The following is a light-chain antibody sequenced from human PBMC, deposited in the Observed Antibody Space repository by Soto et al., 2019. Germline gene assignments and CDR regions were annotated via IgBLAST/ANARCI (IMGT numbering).Light chain of an antibody. V-gene: IGKV3-20*01. CDR1: QSVSSIY. J-gene: IGKJ4*01. Sequence: EIVLTQSPGTLSLSPGEGATPSCRASQSVSSIYLAWYQQKPGQAPRLLIYGASSRATGIPDRFSGSGSGTDFTLTISRLEPEDFAVYYCQQYGNSLSNFGGGTKV. CDR3: QQYGNSLSN. CDR2: GAS.